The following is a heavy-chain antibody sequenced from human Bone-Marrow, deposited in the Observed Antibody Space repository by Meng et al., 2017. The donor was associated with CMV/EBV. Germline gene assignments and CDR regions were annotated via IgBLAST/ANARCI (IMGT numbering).Heavy chain of an antibody. D-gene: IGHD1-26*01. CDR3: ARGVAESLGWEMGY. CDR1: GFTVRNYW. Sequence: VQLVEFGGGLVEPGGSMRFSCTVSGFTVRNYWMHWVRQAPGKGLEWVSRIDNNGRSTSYADSVKGRFTISRDTAKNTLYLQMNSLRVEDTAVYYCARGVAESLGWEMGYWGQGTLVTVSS. V-gene: IGHV3-74*01. J-gene: IGHJ4*02. CDR2: IDNNGRST.